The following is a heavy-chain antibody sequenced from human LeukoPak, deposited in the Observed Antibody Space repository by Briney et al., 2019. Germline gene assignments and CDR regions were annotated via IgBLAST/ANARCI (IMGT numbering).Heavy chain of an antibody. CDR3: ARGGSYYPFDI. CDR1: GFTFSDHY. V-gene: IGHV3-72*01. J-gene: IGHJ3*02. D-gene: IGHD1-26*01. CDR2: TRNKANRYST. Sequence: GESLRLSCVASGFTFSDHYMDWVRQAPGKGLEWVVRTRNKANRYSTEYAASVKGRFTISRDDSQNSLYLQMNSLKTDDTAVYYCARGGSYYPFDIWGQGTMVTVSS.